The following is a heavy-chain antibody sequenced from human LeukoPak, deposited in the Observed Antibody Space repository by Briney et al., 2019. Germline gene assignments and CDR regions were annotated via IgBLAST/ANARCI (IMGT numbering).Heavy chain of an antibody. Sequence: SETLSLTCAVYGGSFSGYYWSWIRQPPGKGLEWIGEINHSGSTNYNPSLKSRVTISVDTSKNQFSLKLSSVTAADTAVYYCARHRYYYGSGSYRGHRYYFDYWGQGTLVTVSS. CDR2: INHSGST. CDR1: GGSFSGYY. CDR3: ARHRYYYGSGSYRGHRYYFDY. D-gene: IGHD3-10*01. V-gene: IGHV4-34*01. J-gene: IGHJ4*02.